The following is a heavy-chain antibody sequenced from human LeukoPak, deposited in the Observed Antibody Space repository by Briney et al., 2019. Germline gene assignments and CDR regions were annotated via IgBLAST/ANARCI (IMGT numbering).Heavy chain of an antibody. CDR1: GFSFSRYG. D-gene: IGHD2/OR15-2a*01. V-gene: IGHV3-33*01. CDR2: LWYDGTNK. Sequence: GGSLRLSCEASGFSFSRYGMHWVRQAPGKGLEWLALLWYDGTNKYYADSVGGRFSISRDNSRNTLYLEMSSLRADDTAVYYCARGYSTSHYYLEVWGKGTTVTVSS. CDR3: ARGYSTSHYYLEV. J-gene: IGHJ6*03.